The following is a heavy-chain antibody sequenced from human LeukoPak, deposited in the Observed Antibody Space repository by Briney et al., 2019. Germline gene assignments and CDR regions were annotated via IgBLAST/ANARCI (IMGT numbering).Heavy chain of an antibody. CDR1: GYTFTGYY. CDR3: ARGAVRSYYDSTEEYYYYYMDV. J-gene: IGHJ6*03. CDR2: INPNSGGT. D-gene: IGHD3-22*01. Sequence: ASVTVSCKASGYTFTGYYMHWVRQAPGQGLEWMGWINPNSGGTNYAQKFQGRVTMTRDTSISTAYMELSRLRSDDTAVYYCARGAVRSYYDSTEEYYYYYMDVWGKETTVTVSS. V-gene: IGHV1-2*02.